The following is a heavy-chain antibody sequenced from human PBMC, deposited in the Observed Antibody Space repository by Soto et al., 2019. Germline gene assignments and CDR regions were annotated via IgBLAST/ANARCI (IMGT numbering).Heavy chain of an antibody. CDR3: ARVHNYYDSSGYYFRYFQH. J-gene: IGHJ1*01. CDR1: GYTFTSYG. D-gene: IGHD3-22*01. V-gene: IGHV1-18*01. Sequence: ASVKVSCKASGYTFTSYGISWVRQAPGQGLEWMGWISAYNGNTNYAQKLQGRVTMTTDTSTSTAYMELRSLRSDDTAVYYCARVHNYYDSSGYYFRYFQHWGKGTLVTVSS. CDR2: ISAYNGNT.